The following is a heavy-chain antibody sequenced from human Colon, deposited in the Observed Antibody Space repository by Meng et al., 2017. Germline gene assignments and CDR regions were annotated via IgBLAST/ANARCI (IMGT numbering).Heavy chain of an antibody. Sequence: QLQVWASGDEGKEPGASMKVSCKPSGYPFSHYALHWVRQAPGQRLEWMGWINPGNGDTKSSHKFQGRLTITRDTSASTAYMELSSLRSEDTAVYYCAKDQDFGGTPDSWGQGTLVTVSS. V-gene: IGHV1-3*01. CDR1: GYPFSHYA. J-gene: IGHJ4*02. D-gene: IGHD4-23*01. CDR2: INPGNGDT. CDR3: AKDQDFGGTPDS.